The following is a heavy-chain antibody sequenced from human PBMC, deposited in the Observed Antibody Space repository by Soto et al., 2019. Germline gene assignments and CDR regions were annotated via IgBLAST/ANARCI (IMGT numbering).Heavy chain of an antibody. CDR3: TRVNVGYDYYYGMDV. CDR2: IRSKAYGGTT. CDR1: GFTFGDYA. J-gene: IGHJ6*02. Sequence: LRLSCTASGFTFGDYAISLVPQAPGKGLEWVGFIRSKAYGGTTGYAASVKGRFTISRDDSKSIAYLQMNSLKTEDTAVYYCTRVNVGYDYYYGMDVWGQGTTATV. D-gene: IGHD3-16*01. V-gene: IGHV3-49*04.